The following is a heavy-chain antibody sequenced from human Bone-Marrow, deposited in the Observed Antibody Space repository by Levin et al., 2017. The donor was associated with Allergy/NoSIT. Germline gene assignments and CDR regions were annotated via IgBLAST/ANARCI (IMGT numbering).Heavy chain of an antibody. V-gene: IGHV1-69*13. CDR3: ARDISDGTSYWFFDL. Sequence: PGASVKVSCKPSGGTVTTSPIAWVRQVSGQGLEWMGGIIPVFGTPHYAQNFQGRISITADASTGTVYMEIRRLTSDDTAVYFCARDISDGTSYWFFDLWGHGTLVTVS. CDR2: IIPVFGTP. D-gene: IGHD5-24*01. J-gene: IGHJ2*01. CDR1: GGTVTTSP.